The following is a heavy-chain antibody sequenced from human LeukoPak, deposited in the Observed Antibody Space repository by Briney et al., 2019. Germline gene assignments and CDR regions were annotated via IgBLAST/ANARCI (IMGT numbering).Heavy chain of an antibody. CDR1: GFTFSSYA. CDR2: ISGSGGST. CDR3: AKDPPPDPWKSSGWPDY. Sequence: GGSLRLSCAASGFTFSSYAMSWVRQAPGKGLEWVSAISGSGGSTYYADSVKGRFTISRDNSKNTLYLQMNSLRAEDTAVYYCAKDPPPDPWKSSGWPDYWGQGTLVTVSS. J-gene: IGHJ4*02. V-gene: IGHV3-23*01. D-gene: IGHD6-19*01.